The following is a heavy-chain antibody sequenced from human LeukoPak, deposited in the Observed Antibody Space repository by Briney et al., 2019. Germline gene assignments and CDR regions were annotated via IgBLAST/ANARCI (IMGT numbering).Heavy chain of an antibody. D-gene: IGHD5-18*01. CDR3: ARGGYSYGYYYGMDV. V-gene: IGHV5-51*01. CDR1: GYSFTSYW. CDR2: IYPGDSDA. Sequence: GESLKISCKGSGYSFTSYWIGWVRQMPGKGLEWMGIIYPGDSDARYSPSFQGQVTTSADKSISTAYLQWSSLKASDTAMYYCARGGYSYGYYYGMDVWGQGTTVTVSS. J-gene: IGHJ6*02.